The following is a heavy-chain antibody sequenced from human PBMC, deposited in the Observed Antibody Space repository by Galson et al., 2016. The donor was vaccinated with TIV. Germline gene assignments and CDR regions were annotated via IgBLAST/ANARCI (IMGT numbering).Heavy chain of an antibody. CDR2: ISGGGGSS. CDR3: AKVPSSGFSYYYGIDV. D-gene: IGHD3-22*01. Sequence: SLRLSCAASGFTFSSYALTWVRQAPGKGLEWVSAISGGGGSSYYGDSVKGRFTISRDNYEKMLYLQMNSLRAEDTAVYYCAKVPSSGFSYYYGIDVWGQGTTVTVS. V-gene: IGHV3-23*01. J-gene: IGHJ6*02. CDR1: GFTFSSYA.